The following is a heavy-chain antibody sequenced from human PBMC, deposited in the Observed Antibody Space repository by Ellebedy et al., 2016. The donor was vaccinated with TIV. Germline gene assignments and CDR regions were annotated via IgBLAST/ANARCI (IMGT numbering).Heavy chain of an antibody. D-gene: IGHD3-9*01. Sequence: GESLKISCAASEFTFSTYWMNWVRQAPGKGLEWVATIKQDGSEKYYVDSVKGRFTITRDNAKNSLYLQMNSLRAEDTAVYYCARNDWGPAGPWGQGTLVTVSS. CDR1: EFTFSTYW. CDR2: IKQDGSEK. V-gene: IGHV3-7*03. J-gene: IGHJ5*02. CDR3: ARNDWGPAGP.